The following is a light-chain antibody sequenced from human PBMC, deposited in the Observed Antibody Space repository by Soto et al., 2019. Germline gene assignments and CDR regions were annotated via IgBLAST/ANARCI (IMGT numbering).Light chain of an antibody. CDR1: NSNIGNNY. CDR3: GTWDSSLSAVV. Sequence: QSVLTQPPSVSAAPGQTVTISCSGSNSNIGNNYVSWYQQLPGTAPKLLIYDNNSRPSGIPDRFSGSKSGASATLDITGLQTGDEADYYCGTWDSSLSAVVFGGGTKVTVL. J-gene: IGLJ3*02. V-gene: IGLV1-51*01. CDR2: DNN.